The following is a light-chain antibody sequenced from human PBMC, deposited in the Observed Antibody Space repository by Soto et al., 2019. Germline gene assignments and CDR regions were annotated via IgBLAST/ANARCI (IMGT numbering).Light chain of an antibody. CDR2: WAS. CDR3: QQHNSTPPMT. CDR1: PSFIYSTNNKNY. V-gene: IGKV4-1*01. Sequence: TAFSQSPASMAVSLGERAAIPCMSRPSFIYSTNNKNYLAWYQQKPGQPPKLLIYWASTRESGGPDRCSGSGSGTDFTLTVSSRQADDDSAYYCQQHNSTPPMTFGQGTRLEI. J-gene: IGKJ5*01.